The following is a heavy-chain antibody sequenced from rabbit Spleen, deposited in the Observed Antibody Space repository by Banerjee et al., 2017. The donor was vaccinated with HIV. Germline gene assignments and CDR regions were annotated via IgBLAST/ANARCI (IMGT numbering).Heavy chain of an antibody. V-gene: IGHV1S45*01. Sequence: EQLEESGGGLVKPEGSLTLTCKASGVSLNDKDVMCWVRQAPGKGLEWIACINGVTGKAVYASWAKGRFTFSKTSSTTVTLQMTSLTAADTATYFCARDLVGVIGWNFYLWGQGTLVTVS. D-gene: IGHD1-1*01. J-gene: IGHJ4*01. CDR2: INGVTGKA. CDR1: GVSLNDKDV. CDR3: ARDLVGVIGWNFYL.